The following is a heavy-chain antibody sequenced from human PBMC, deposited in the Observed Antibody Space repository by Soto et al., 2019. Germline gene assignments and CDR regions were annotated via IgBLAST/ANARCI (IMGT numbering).Heavy chain of an antibody. CDR1: GFTFSSYS. V-gene: IGHV3-21*01. Sequence: EVQLVESGGSLVQPGGSLRLSCAASGFTFSSYSMNWVRQAPGKGLEWVSSISSSSSYIYYADSVKCRFTISRDNAKNSLYLQMNSLRAEDTAVYYCARESYCSSTSCYSPVDYWGQGTLVTVSS. J-gene: IGHJ4*02. CDR2: ISSSSSYI. CDR3: ARESYCSSTSCYSPVDY. D-gene: IGHD2-2*01.